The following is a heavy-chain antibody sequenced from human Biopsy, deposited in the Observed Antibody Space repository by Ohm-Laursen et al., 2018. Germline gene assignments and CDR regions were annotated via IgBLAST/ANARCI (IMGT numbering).Heavy chain of an antibody. J-gene: IGHJ4*02. CDR3: ARGPHSGSHSCFDY. CDR2: IIPMFGTA. Sequence: SVKVSCKASGYTFTNYGISWARQAPGQGLEWMGGIIPMFGTANYAQMFQGRVTISADESTSTSYMELSSLTTEDTAIYYCARGPHSGSHSCFDYWGRGTLVTVSS. CDR1: GYTFTNYG. D-gene: IGHD1-26*01. V-gene: IGHV1-69*13.